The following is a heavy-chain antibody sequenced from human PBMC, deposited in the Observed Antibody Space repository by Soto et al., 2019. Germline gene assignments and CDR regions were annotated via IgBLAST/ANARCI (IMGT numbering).Heavy chain of an antibody. CDR1: GFTFGDYA. V-gene: IGHV3-49*03. CDR3: TRGYPDCSSTSCYAFDI. Sequence: GSLRLSCTASGFTFGDYAMSWFRQAPGKGLEWVGFIRSKAYGGTTEYAASVKGRFTISRDDSKSIAYLQMNSLKTEDTAVYYCTRGYPDCSSTSCYAFDIWGQGTMVTVSS. CDR2: IRSKAYGGTT. J-gene: IGHJ3*02. D-gene: IGHD2-2*01.